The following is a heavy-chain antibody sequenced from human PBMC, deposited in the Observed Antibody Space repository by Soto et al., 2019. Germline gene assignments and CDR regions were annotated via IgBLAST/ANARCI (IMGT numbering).Heavy chain of an antibody. D-gene: IGHD3-10*01. CDR2: IFYSGST. CDR3: ARVWGGAFDF. Sequence: PSETLSLTCTVSGGSFSSYYWSWIRQPPGKGLEWIGYIFYSGSTNYNPSLKSRVTISVDTSKNQFSLNLSSVTAADTAVYYCARVWGGAFDFWGQGTMVTVSS. J-gene: IGHJ3*01. V-gene: IGHV4-59*01. CDR1: GGSFSSYY.